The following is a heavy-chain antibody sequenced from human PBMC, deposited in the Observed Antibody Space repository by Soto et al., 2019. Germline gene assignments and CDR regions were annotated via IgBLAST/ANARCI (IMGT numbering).Heavy chain of an antibody. V-gene: IGHV1-69*13. CDR2: VMPIFGTV. Sequence: SVKVSCKASGGTFSRYAISWVRQAPGHGREWMGGVMPIFGTVNYAQKFQGRVTITADESTSIAYMELSSLRSEDTAVYYCASFTIFGVVIELYNHYGMDVWGQGTTVTVYS. CDR3: ASFTIFGVVIELYNHYGMDV. J-gene: IGHJ6*02. CDR1: GGTFSRYA. D-gene: IGHD3-3*01.